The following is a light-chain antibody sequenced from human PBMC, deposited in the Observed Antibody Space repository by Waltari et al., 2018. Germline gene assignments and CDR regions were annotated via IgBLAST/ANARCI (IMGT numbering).Light chain of an antibody. CDR2: DAS. CDR3: QQYNDWPPLT. Sequence: ETVMTQSPGSLSVSPGERATLSCRASKGIGNNLAWYQQKPGQAPRLLMHDASSRATGIPARFSGSGSGTEFTLTISGMQSEDIAVYYCQQYNDWPPLTFGGGTKVEIK. CDR1: KGIGNN. V-gene: IGKV3-15*01. J-gene: IGKJ4*01.